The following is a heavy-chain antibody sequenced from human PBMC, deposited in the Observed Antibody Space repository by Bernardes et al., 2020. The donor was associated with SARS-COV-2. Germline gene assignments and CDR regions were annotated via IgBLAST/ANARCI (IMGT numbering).Heavy chain of an antibody. CDR1: GDSISSSASYY. CDR2: VYNTVTT. J-gene: IGHJ6*02. D-gene: IGHD6-19*01. CDR3: ARQSVAGNLHYDFAMDV. Sequence: SETLSLTCSVFGDSISSSASYYCGWIRQSPGKGMAWIGSVYNTVTTNYNPSLESRVAMTVDTSKNQFSLKVRSVTAADAAVYYCARQSVAGNLHYDFAMDVWGQGTTVAVSS. V-gene: IGHV4-39*01.